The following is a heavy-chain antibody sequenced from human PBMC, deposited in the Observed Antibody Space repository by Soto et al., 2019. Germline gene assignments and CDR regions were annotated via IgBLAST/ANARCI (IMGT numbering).Heavy chain of an antibody. V-gene: IGHV3-15*01. Sequence: GGSLRLSCAASGLSFTDAWMGWVRQAPGRGLEWVGRIKSRAHGGTTDFPAPVKGRFSISRDDSKSTLYLQMSSLQTEDTAVYHCTSDVGHMSLPLFSSWGQGTLVTVSS. D-gene: IGHD1-26*01. CDR3: TSDVGHMSLPLFSS. CDR2: IKSRAHGGTT. J-gene: IGHJ5*02. CDR1: GLSFTDAW.